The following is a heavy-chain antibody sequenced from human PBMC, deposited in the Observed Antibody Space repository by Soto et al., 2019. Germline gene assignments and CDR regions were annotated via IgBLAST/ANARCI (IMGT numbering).Heavy chain of an antibody. CDR3: ASRRLAAAGRYYYYYGMDV. CDR1: GYSFTSYW. Sequence: GESLKISCKVSGYSFTSYWISWVRQMPGKGLEWMGRVDPSDSYTNYSPSFQGHVTISADKSISTAYLQWSSLKASDTAMYYCASRRLAAAGRYYYYYGMDVWGQGTTVTVSS. J-gene: IGHJ6*02. CDR2: VDPSDSYT. D-gene: IGHD6-13*01. V-gene: IGHV5-10-1*01.